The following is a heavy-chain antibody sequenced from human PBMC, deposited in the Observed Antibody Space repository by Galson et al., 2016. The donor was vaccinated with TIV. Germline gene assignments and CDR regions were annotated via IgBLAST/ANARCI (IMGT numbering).Heavy chain of an antibody. D-gene: IGHD1-7*01. CDR2: TYHTSRWNT. Sequence: CAISGDSVSGNTAAWNWVRQSPSRGLEWLGRTYHTSRWNTDYAVSVKGRIIIRPDTSSNQVSLQLSSVIPDDTAVYYCSRGNWNYGMGGAMDVWGRGTTVTVSS. V-gene: IGHV6-1*01. J-gene: IGHJ6*02. CDR1: GDSVSGNTAA. CDR3: SRGNWNYGMGGAMDV.